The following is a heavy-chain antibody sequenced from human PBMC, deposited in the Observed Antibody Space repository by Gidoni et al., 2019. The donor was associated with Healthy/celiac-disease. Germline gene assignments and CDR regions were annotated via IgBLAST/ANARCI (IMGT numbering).Heavy chain of an antibody. CDR3: ARGGAVDWVDP. J-gene: IGHJ5*02. D-gene: IGHD2-15*01. V-gene: IGHV4-59*01. CDR1: GGSISSYY. Sequence: QVQLQESGPGLVKPSETLSLPCTVSGGSISSYYWSWIRQPPGKGLEWIGYIYYSGSTNYNPSLKSRVTISVDTYKNQFSLKRSSVTAADTAVYYCARGGAVDWVDPWGQGTLVTVSS. CDR2: IYYSGST.